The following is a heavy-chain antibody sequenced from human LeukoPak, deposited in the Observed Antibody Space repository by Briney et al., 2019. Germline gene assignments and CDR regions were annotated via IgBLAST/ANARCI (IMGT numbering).Heavy chain of an antibody. D-gene: IGHD3-10*01. CDR1: GGSISSYY. CDR3: ARDSREVLLWFGEFSP. J-gene: IGHJ5*02. Sequence: SETLSLTCTVSGGSISSYYWSWIRQPAGKGLESIGHISTSGSTNYNPSLKSRVTMSVDTSKNQFSLKLSSVTAADTAVYYCARDSREVLLWFGEFSPWGQGTLVTVSS. V-gene: IGHV4-4*07. CDR2: ISTSGST.